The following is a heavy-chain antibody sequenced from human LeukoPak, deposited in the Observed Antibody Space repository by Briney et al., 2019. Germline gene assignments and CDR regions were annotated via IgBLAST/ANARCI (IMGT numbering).Heavy chain of an antibody. CDR2: ISAYNGNT. V-gene: IGHV1-18*01. CDR3: AREGSRAANPGAYYFDY. D-gene: IGHD6-13*01. J-gene: IGHJ4*02. CDR1: GYTFTSYG. Sequence: ASVKVSCKASGYTFTSYGICWVRQAPGQGLEWMGWISAYNGNTNYAQKLQGRVTMTTDTSTSTAYMELRSLRSDGTAVYYCAREGSRAANPGAYYFDYWGQGTLVTVSS.